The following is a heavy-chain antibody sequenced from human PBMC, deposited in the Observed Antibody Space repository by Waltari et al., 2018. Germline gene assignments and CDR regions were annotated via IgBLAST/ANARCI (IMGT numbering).Heavy chain of an antibody. V-gene: IGHV4-38-2*02. J-gene: IGHJ4*02. CDR3: ARDLDEPQLVPIYFDY. D-gene: IGHD6-13*01. Sequence: QVQLQESGPGLVKPSETLSLTCAVSGYSISSGYYWGWIRQPPGKGLEWIGSIHHSGSTSHNPSLKGPVTISVDTAKNPFPLKLGSVTAADTAVYYCARDLDEPQLVPIYFDYWGQGTLVTVSS. CDR1: GYSISSGYY. CDR2: IHHSGST.